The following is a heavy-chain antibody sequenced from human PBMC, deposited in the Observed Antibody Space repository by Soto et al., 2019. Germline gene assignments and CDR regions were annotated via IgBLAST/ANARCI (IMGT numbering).Heavy chain of an antibody. CDR1: GGSVSSGSYY. J-gene: IGHJ4*02. V-gene: IGHV4-61*03. Sequence: QVQLQESGPGLVKPSETLSLTCTVSGGSVSSGSYYWSWIRQPPGKGLEWIGYIYYSGSTNYKPSHKSRVTVPVDTSKHLFSLKLGSVPAADTAVYYCARVVGVTCYYDSSGYYYFYYGGQGTLVTVSS. CDR2: IYYSGST. CDR3: ARVVGVTCYYDSSGYYYFYY. D-gene: IGHD3-22*01.